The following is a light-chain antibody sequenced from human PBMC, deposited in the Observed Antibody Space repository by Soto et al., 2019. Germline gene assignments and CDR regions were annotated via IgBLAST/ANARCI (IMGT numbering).Light chain of an antibody. Sequence: QSVLTQPPSVSAAPRQRVTISCSGSSSNIGDNRVNWYQQLPGKAPKLLIYHDDLLRSGVSTRFSASKSGTSASLAISGLQSEDEADYYCATWDDSLNAVVFGGGTKLTVL. V-gene: IGLV1-36*01. CDR1: SSNIGDNR. CDR3: ATWDDSLNAVV. CDR2: HDD. J-gene: IGLJ2*01.